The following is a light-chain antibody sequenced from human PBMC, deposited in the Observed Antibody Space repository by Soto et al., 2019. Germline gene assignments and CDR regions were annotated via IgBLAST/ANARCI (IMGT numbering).Light chain of an antibody. CDR3: QQYKNWPLT. V-gene: IGKV3-15*01. CDR1: QSISRN. Sequence: ETVIIQSPATVSVSPGERDTLSCRASQSISRNLAWYQQKPGQAPRLLIYGASTRATGIPARFSGSGSGTEFTLTISSLQSEDFAVYSCQQYKNWPLTFGGGTKVEIK. J-gene: IGKJ4*01. CDR2: GAS.